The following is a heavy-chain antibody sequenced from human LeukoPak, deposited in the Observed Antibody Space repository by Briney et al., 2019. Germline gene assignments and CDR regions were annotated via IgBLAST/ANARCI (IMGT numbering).Heavy chain of an antibody. Sequence: GGALRLPCAASGFTFSSYSMNWVRQAPGKGLEWVSSISINRSYMYYADSVKGRFTISRDNAKNSLSLQMNSLRAEDTAVYYCARAYDSSSSFDYWGQGTLVTVSS. D-gene: IGHD3-22*01. J-gene: IGHJ4*02. CDR2: ISINRSYM. V-gene: IGHV3-21*01. CDR1: GFTFSSYS. CDR3: ARAYDSSSSFDY.